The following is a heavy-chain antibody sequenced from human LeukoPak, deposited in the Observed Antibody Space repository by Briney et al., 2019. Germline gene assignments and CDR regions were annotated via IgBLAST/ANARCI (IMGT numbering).Heavy chain of an antibody. D-gene: IGHD4-17*01. CDR2: IYYSGST. J-gene: IGHJ4*02. V-gene: IGHV4-59*01. CDR1: GGSISSYY. Sequence: SETLSLTCTVSGGSISSYYWSWIRQPPGKGLKWIGYIYYSGSTNYNPSLKSRVTMSVDTSKNQFSLKLSSVTAAGTAVYYCARAFVYGDLDYWGQGTLVTVSS. CDR3: ARAFVYGDLDY.